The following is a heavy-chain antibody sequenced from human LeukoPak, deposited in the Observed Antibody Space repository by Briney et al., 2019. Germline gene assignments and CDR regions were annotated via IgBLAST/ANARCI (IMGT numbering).Heavy chain of an antibody. D-gene: IGHD6-13*01. CDR3: ARGGSSWYDYFGH. J-gene: IGHJ4*02. Sequence: PSETLSLTCTVSGASISSSSYYWGWIRQPPGKGLEWIGSIYYSGSTHYNPSLKSRVTISVDTSKNQFSLKLSYETAEDTAVYYCARGGSSWYDYFGHWGQGTLVTVSS. CDR2: IYYSGST. CDR1: GASISSSSYY. V-gene: IGHV4-39*01.